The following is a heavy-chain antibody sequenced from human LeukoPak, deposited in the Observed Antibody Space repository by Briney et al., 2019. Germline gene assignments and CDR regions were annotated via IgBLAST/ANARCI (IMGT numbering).Heavy chain of an antibody. V-gene: IGHV3-53*01. D-gene: IGHD3-3*01. CDR2: IYGDGRT. J-gene: IGHJ4*02. CDR3: ARGRGLGVVSPYFDY. Sequence: GGSLRLSCVVSGFSVGNNYIIWVRQAPGNGLERVSVIYGDGRTSHSASVRGRFTISRDNSKNIVSLQMNNLRAEDTAVYYCARGRGLGVVSPYFDYWGQGTPVTVSS. CDR1: GFSVGNNY.